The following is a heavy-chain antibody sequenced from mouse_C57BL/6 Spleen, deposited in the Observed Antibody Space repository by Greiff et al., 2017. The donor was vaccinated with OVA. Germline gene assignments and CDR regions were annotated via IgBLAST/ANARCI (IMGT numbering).Heavy chain of an antibody. CDR1: GYAFSSSW. CDR2: IYPGDGDT. V-gene: IGHV1-82*01. D-gene: IGHD1-1*01. CDR3: ARWGNYYGSRGWYFDV. J-gene: IGHJ1*03. Sequence: QVQLQQSGPELVKPGASVKISCKASGYAFSSSWMNWVKQRPGKGLEWIGRIYPGDGDTNYNGKFKGKATLTADKSSSTAYMQLSSLASEDSAVYFWARWGNYYGSRGWYFDVWGTGTTVTVSS.